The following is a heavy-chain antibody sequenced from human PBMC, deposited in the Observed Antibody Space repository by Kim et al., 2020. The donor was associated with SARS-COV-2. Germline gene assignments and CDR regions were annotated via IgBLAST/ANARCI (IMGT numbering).Heavy chain of an antibody. CDR2: ISGSGGST. J-gene: IGHJ5*02. D-gene: IGHD6-13*01. Sequence: GGSLRLSCAASGFTFSSYAMSWVRQAPGKGLEWVSAISGSGGSTYYADSVKGRFTISRDNSKNTLYLQMNSLRAEDTAVYYCAKHSRQQLVRDWFDPWGQGNLVTVSS. CDR1: GFTFSSYA. V-gene: IGHV3-23*01. CDR3: AKHSRQQLVRDWFDP.